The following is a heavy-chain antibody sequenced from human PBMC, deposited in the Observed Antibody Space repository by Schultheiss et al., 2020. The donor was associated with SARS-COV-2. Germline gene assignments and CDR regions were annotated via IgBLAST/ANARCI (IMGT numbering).Heavy chain of an antibody. CDR3: ARDPITMIAERDPPFDY. V-gene: IGHV1-8*01. D-gene: IGHD3-22*01. CDR1: GYTFTSYD. CDR2: MNPNSGNT. Sequence: ASVKVSCKASGYTFTSYDINWVRQATGQGLEWMGWMNPNSGNTGDAQKLQGRVTMTTDTSTSTAYMELRSLRSDDTAVYYCARDPITMIAERDPPFDYWGQGTLVNVSS. J-gene: IGHJ4*02.